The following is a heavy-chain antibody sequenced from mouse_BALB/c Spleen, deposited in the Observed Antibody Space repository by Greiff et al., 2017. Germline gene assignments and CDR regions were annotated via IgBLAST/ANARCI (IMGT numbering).Heavy chain of an antibody. CDR3: ARGKAVAY. J-gene: IGHJ3*01. CDR2: INPSTGYT. CDR1: GYTFTSYW. Sequence: QVQLKQSGAELAKPGASVKMSCKASGYTFTSYWMHWVKQRPGQGLEWIGYINPSTGYTEYNQKFKDKATLTADKSSSTAYMQLSSLTSEDSAVYYCARGKAVAYWGQGTPVTVSA. V-gene: IGHV1-7*01.